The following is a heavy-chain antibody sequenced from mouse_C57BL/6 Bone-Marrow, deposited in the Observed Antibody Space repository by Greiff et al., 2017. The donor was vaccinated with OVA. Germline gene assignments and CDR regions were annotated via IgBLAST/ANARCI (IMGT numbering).Heavy chain of an antibody. D-gene: IGHD1-1*01. Sequence: EVQLQQSGPELVKPGASVKMSCKASGYTFTDYNMHWVKQSHGKSLEWIGYINPNNGGTSYNQKFKGKATLTVNKSSSTACMELRSLTSEDSAVYDCARGIYYYGSAWFAYWGQGTLVTVSA. V-gene: IGHV1-22*01. CDR2: INPNNGGT. CDR1: GYTFTDYN. J-gene: IGHJ3*01. CDR3: ARGIYYYGSAWFAY.